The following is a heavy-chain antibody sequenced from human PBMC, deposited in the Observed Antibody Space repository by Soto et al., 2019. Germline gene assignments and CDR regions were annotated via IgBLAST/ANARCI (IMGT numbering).Heavy chain of an antibody. V-gene: IGHV3-30*18. CDR2: ISYDGSNK. Sequence: GGSLRLSCAASGFTFSSYGMHWVRQAPGKGLEWVAVISYDGSNKYYADSVKGRFTISRDNSKNTLYLQMNSLRAEDTAVYYCAKDRMITFGGVIASFDYWGQGTLVTVSS. CDR3: AKDRMITFGGVIASFDY. CDR1: GFTFSSYG. D-gene: IGHD3-16*02. J-gene: IGHJ4*02.